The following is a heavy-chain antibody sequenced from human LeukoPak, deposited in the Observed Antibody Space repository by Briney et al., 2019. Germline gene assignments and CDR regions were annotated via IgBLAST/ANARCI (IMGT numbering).Heavy chain of an antibody. CDR3: ARRGIAASNWFDP. V-gene: IGHV4-4*02. D-gene: IGHD6-13*01. J-gene: IGHJ5*02. CDR2: IYYSGST. CDR1: GGSISSSNW. Sequence: SETLSLTCAVSGGSISSSNWWSWVRQPPGKGLEWIGSIYYSGSTYYNPSLKSRVTISVDTSKNQFSLKLSSVTAADTAVYYCARRGIAASNWFDPWGQGTLVTVSS.